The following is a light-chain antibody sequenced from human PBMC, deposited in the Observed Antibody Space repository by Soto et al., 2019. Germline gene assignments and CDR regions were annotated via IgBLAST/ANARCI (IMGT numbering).Light chain of an antibody. CDR1: NSNIGSNY. V-gene: IGLV1-47*01. J-gene: IGLJ2*01. CDR2: RDI. Sequence: QPVLTQQPSASGTPGQRVTISCSGSNSNIGSNYVYWYQLLPGTAPRFLIYRDIQRSSGVPDRFSASKSGTSASLAISGLRSEDEGDYYCATWDASLSGVLFGGGTKLTVL. CDR3: ATWDASLSGVL.